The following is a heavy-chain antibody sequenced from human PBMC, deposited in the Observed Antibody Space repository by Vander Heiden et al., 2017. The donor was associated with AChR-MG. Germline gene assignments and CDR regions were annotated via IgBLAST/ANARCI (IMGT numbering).Heavy chain of an antibody. CDR2: ISYNGIST. CDR3: AGWFLDYFDY. Sequence: EVQLLESGGGLVQPGGSLRLSCAASGFPFSSYAMSWVRQAPGKGLDWVSSISYNGISTYYADSVKGRFTISRDNSKSTLYLQMNSLRAEDTAVYYCAGWFLDYFDYWGQGTLVTVSS. D-gene: IGHD3-9*01. J-gene: IGHJ4*02. CDR1: GFPFSSYA. V-gene: IGHV3-23*01.